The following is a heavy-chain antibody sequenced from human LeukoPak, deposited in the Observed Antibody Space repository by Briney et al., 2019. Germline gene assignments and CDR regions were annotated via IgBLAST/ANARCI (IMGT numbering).Heavy chain of an antibody. CDR1: GFTFSSYE. CDR2: ISYDGSNK. CDR3: ARSAAAGRIVATFDY. J-gene: IGHJ4*02. Sequence: HPGGSLRLSCAASGFTFSSYEMNWVRQAPGKGLEWVAIISYDGSNKYYADSVKGRFTISRDKSKNTLYLQMNSLRGEDTAVYYCARSAAAGRIVATFDYWGQGTLVTVSS. D-gene: IGHD5-12*01. V-gene: IGHV3-30*04.